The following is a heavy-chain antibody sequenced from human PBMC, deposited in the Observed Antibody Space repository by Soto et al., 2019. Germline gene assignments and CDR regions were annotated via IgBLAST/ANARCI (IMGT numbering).Heavy chain of an antibody. Sequence: GGSLRLSCEASGITFSDHYMTWIRQAPGKGLEWISYISGTAGTIYYADSVKVRFTISRDNAKNSLFLQLTSLTAEDTAVYYCARAPYYGSGTYYYYALDVWGQGTTVTVSS. J-gene: IGHJ6*02. D-gene: IGHD3-10*01. CDR1: GITFSDHY. V-gene: IGHV3-11*01. CDR3: ARAPYYGSGTYYYYALDV. CDR2: ISGTAGTI.